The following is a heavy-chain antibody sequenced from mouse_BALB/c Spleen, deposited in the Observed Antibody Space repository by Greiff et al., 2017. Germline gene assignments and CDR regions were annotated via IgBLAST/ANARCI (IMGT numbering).Heavy chain of an antibody. Sequence: EVQLVESGAELVKPGASVKLSCTASGFNIKDTYMHWVKQRPEQGLEWIGRIDPANGNTKYDPKFQGKATITADTSSNTAYLQLSSLTSEDTAVYYCARSDGNLYFDYWGQGTTLTVSS. V-gene: IGHV14-3*02. D-gene: IGHD2-1*01. J-gene: IGHJ2*01. CDR3: ARSDGNLYFDY. CDR2: IDPANGNT. CDR1: GFNIKDTY.